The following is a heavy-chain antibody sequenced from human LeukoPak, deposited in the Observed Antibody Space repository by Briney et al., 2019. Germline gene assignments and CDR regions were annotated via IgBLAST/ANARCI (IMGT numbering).Heavy chain of an antibody. CDR2: ISSSSSYI. V-gene: IGHV3-21*04. CDR1: GFISSDYS. CDR3: VKEVGAAVGRSSFDY. D-gene: IGHD6-13*01. Sequence: GGSLRLSCAASGFISSDYSMNWVRQAPGMGLEWVSSISSSSSYIYYADSVKGRFTISRDNAKNSLYLQMNSLRAEDTALYYCVKEVGAAVGRSSFDYWGQGTLVTVSS. J-gene: IGHJ4*02.